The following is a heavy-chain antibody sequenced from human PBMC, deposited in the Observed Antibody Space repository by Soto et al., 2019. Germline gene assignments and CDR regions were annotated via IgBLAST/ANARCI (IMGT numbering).Heavy chain of an antibody. J-gene: IGHJ3*02. Sequence: GGSLRLSCVASELPFSDYYLSWIRQAPGKGLEWLSYISGDSSYTNYADSVRGRFTISRDNTKNSLYLQVNSLTAEDTAAYFCARAGAGRTRDAFDIWGRGTMVTVSS. CDR3: ARAGAGRTRDAFDI. CDR1: ELPFSDYY. V-gene: IGHV3-11*06. D-gene: IGHD1-1*01. CDR2: ISGDSSYT.